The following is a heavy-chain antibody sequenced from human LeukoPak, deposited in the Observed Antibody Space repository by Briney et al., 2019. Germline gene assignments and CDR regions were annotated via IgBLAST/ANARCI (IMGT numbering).Heavy chain of an antibody. CDR2: ISGSGGST. Sequence: GGSLRLSCAASGFIFSSYAMSWVRQAPGKGLEWVSAISGSGGSTYYADSVKGRFTISRDNSKNTLYLQMNSLRAEDTAVYYCAKEATLYYYDSSGTDAFDIWGQGTMVTVSS. V-gene: IGHV3-23*01. CDR3: AKEATLYYYDSSGTDAFDI. CDR1: GFIFSSYA. J-gene: IGHJ3*02. D-gene: IGHD3-22*01.